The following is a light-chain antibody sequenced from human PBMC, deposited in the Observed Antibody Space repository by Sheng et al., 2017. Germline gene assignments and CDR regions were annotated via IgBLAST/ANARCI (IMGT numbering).Light chain of an antibody. J-gene: IGKJ2*01. Sequence: EIVLTQSPATLSLSPGEGATLSCRASQSIDSYLAWYQQKPGQAPRLLIYAASNRATGIPARFSGSGSGTDFTLTISSLEPEDFAAYYCQQCEDVPYTFGQGSKLDIK. V-gene: IGKV3-11*01. CDR3: QQCEDVPYT. CDR2: AAS. CDR1: QSIDSY.